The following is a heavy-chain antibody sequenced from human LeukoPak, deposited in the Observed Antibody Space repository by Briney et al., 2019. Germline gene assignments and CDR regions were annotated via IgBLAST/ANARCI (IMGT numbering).Heavy chain of an antibody. CDR2: ISYSGST. V-gene: IGHV4-59*08. J-gene: IGHJ4*02. D-gene: IGHD5/OR15-5a*01. CDR1: GGSVSPYY. Sequence: SETLSLTCTVSGGSVSPYYWSWIRQPRVKDQEWIALISYSGSTHYNPSLTGRVTIPVDTSKNHFSLKLTSVTAADTAVYYCARHSVASPHYFDYWGQGALVTVSS. CDR3: ARHSVASPHYFDY.